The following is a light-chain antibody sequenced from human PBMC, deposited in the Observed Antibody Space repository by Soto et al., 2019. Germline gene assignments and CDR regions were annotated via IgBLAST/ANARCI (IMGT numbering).Light chain of an antibody. CDR3: YSTDSSGNHSV. Sequence: SYELTQPPSLSVSPRLTAGITCYGDALPKKYASWHQQESGQAPVLVIYEDTKRPSGIPERFSGSSSGTMATLTISVAQVEDEGDYYCYSTDSSGNHSVFVTGTKLTVL. V-gene: IGLV3-10*01. J-gene: IGLJ1*01. CDR2: EDT. CDR1: ALPKKY.